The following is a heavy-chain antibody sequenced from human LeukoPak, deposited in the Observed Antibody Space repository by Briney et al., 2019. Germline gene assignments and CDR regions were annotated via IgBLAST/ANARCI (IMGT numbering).Heavy chain of an antibody. Sequence: GGSLSLSCAASGFAFSVYELYWVRQAPGKGLEWVSYISSSGGTRYYADSVKGRFTISRDNAKNSLYLHMNSLRAEDTAVYYCATLTVASSFDYWGQGTLVTVSS. CDR3: ATLTVASSFDY. J-gene: IGHJ4*02. V-gene: IGHV3-48*03. D-gene: IGHD4-17*01. CDR2: ISSSGGTR. CDR1: GFAFSVYE.